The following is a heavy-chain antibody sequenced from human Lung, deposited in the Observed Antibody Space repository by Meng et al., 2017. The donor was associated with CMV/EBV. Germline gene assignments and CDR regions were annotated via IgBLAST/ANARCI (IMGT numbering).Heavy chain of an antibody. D-gene: IGHD2-21*02. CDR3: ARHRADYYFDY. J-gene: IGHJ4*02. V-gene: IGHV3-74*01. CDR2: ISSDGSST. CDR1: GFTFSSYW. Sequence: LSLTCAASGFTFSSYWMHWVRQAPGKGLVWVSRISSDGSSTIYADSVKGRFTISRDNAKNTLYLQMNSLRGEDTAVYYCARHRADYYFDYWGQGTLVTVSS.